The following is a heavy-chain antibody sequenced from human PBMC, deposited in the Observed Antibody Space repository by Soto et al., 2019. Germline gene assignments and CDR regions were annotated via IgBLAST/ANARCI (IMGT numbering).Heavy chain of an antibody. D-gene: IGHD3-22*01. Sequence: ASVKVSCKASGYTFTGYCMHWVRQAPGQGLEWMGWINPNSGGTNYAQKFQGRVTMTRDTSISTAYMELSRLRSDDTAMYYCARDHQDSSGYYYVGGDAFDIWGQGTMVNVSS. V-gene: IGHV1-2*02. CDR2: INPNSGGT. CDR1: GYTFTGYC. J-gene: IGHJ3*02. CDR3: ARDHQDSSGYYYVGGDAFDI.